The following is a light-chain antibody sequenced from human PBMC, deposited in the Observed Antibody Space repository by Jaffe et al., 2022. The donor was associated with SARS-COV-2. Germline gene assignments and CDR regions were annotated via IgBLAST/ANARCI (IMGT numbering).Light chain of an antibody. V-gene: IGKV1-16*02. CDR1: QDITYY. CDR2: AAS. CDR3: LQYNSYPHT. Sequence: DIQMTQSPSSLSASVGDRVTITCRASQDITYYLAWFQQKPGQAPKSLIYAASSLQRGVPSKFSGSGSGTDFTLTISSLQPEDFATYYCLQYNSYPHTFGQGTKLEI. J-gene: IGKJ2*01.